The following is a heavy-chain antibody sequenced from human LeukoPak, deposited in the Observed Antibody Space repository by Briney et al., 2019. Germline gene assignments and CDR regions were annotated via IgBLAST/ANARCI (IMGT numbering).Heavy chain of an antibody. CDR1: GYTLTELS. CDR2: FDPEDGET. V-gene: IGHV1-24*01. Sequence: ASVKVSCKVSGYTLTELSMHWVRQAPGKGRAWMGGFDPEDGETIYAQKFQGRVTMTEDTSTDTAYMELSSLRSEDTAVYYCATPYLRYFDWSYWGQGTLVTVSS. J-gene: IGHJ4*02. D-gene: IGHD3-9*01. CDR3: ATPYLRYFDWSY.